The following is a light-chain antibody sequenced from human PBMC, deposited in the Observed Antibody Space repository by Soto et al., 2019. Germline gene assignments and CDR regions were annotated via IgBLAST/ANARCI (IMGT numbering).Light chain of an antibody. J-gene: IGLJ1*01. CDR2: DVS. Sequence: QSALTQPASVSGSPGQSITISCTGTIGDVGGYNHFSWYQQHPGKAPKLMIYDVSHRPSGVCSRCSRSKYSDTVSLTITGPQAEDEADCYCSSYTSTRARVFGTGTKATVL. CDR3: SSYTSTRARV. V-gene: IGLV2-14*03. CDR1: IGDVGGYNH.